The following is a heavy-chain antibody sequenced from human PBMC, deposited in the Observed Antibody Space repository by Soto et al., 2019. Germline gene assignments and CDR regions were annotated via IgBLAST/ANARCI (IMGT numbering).Heavy chain of an antibody. J-gene: IGHJ4*02. CDR3: ARRYDPYYFDY. Sequence: QITLKESGPTLVKPTQTLTLTCTFSGFSLTTSAVAVGWIRQPPGKALEWLAIIYGSDDKFYSPSLKSGLTXTXVTSTNQVVLTMTNMDPVDTATYYCARRYDPYYFDYWGQGTLVTVSS. D-gene: IGHD1-1*01. V-gene: IGHV2-5*01. CDR2: IYGSDDK. CDR1: GFSLTTSAVA.